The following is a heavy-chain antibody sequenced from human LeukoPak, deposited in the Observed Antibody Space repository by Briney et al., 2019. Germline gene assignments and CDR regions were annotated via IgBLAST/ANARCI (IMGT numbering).Heavy chain of an antibody. CDR3: VAYYYDSSGYYDFDY. D-gene: IGHD3-22*01. Sequence: GGSLRLSCSASGFTFSTLPMHWVRQAPGKGLEYVSGSSSNGGSTYYADSVKGRFTISRDNSKNTLYLQMSSLRAEDTAVYYCVAYYYDSSGYYDFDYWGQGTLVTVSS. CDR1: GFTFSTLP. J-gene: IGHJ4*02. V-gene: IGHV3-64D*06. CDR2: SSSNGGST.